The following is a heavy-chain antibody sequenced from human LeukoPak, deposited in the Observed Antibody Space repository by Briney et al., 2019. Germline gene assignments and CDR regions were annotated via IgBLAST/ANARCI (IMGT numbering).Heavy chain of an antibody. Sequence: PSETLSLTCTVSGGSLRNYCWSWIRQPPGKGLEWIGNIYYSGRTNYNPSLKSRVTISVDMSKNQFSLKLSSVTAADTAVYSCARVPFYFGSGSLKYYFDSWGQGTLVTVSS. V-gene: IGHV4-59*01. CDR2: IYYSGRT. CDR1: GGSLRNYC. CDR3: ARVPFYFGSGSLKYYFDS. J-gene: IGHJ4*02. D-gene: IGHD3-10*01.